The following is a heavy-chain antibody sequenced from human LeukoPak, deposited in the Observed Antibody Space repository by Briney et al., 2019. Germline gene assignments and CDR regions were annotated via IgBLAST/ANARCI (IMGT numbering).Heavy chain of an antibody. V-gene: IGHV4-59*01. Sequence: SETLSLTCTVSGGSISSYYWSWIRQPPGTGLEWIGYIYYSGSTNYNPSLKSRVTISVDTSKNQFSLKLSSVTAADTAVYYCARRGLVVVAATRLAFDICGQGTMVTVSS. CDR2: IYYSGST. CDR3: ARRGLVVVAATRLAFDI. CDR1: GGSISSYY. D-gene: IGHD2-15*01. J-gene: IGHJ3*02.